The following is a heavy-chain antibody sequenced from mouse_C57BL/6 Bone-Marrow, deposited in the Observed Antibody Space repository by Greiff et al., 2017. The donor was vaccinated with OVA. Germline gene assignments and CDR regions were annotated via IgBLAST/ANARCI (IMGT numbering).Heavy chain of an antibody. Sequence: VQLKESGPELVKPGASVKISCKASGYSFTDYNMNWVKQSNGKSLEWIGVINPNYGTTSYNQKFKGKATLTVDQSSSTAYLQLNSLTSEDSAVYYCASTYYYGSSPYFDYWGQGTTLTVSS. V-gene: IGHV1-39*01. J-gene: IGHJ2*01. D-gene: IGHD1-1*01. CDR3: ASTYYYGSSPYFDY. CDR1: GYSFTDYN. CDR2: INPNYGTT.